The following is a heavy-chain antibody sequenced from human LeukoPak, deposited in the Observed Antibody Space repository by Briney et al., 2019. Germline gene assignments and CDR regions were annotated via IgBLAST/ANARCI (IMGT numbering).Heavy chain of an antibody. J-gene: IGHJ4*02. D-gene: IGHD2-15*01. Sequence: SGGSLRLSCAASGFTFSTYSMNWVRQAPGKGLEWVSYISSSSSTIYYADSVKGRFTISRDNAKNSLFLQMTSLRDEDTAVYYCASLRVVVAATGLDYWGQGTLVTVSS. V-gene: IGHV3-48*02. CDR3: ASLRVVVAATGLDY. CDR1: GFTFSTYS. CDR2: ISSSSSTI.